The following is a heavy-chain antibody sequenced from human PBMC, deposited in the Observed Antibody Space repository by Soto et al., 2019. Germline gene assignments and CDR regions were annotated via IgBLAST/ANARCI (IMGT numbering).Heavy chain of an antibody. CDR1: GFIFSSYS. D-gene: IGHD1-26*01. CDR2: ISSSSTI. Sequence: GGSLRLSCAASGFIFSSYSMSWVRQAPGKGLEWVSYISSSSTIYYADSVKGRFTISRDNSKNTLYLQMNSLRAEDTAVYYCAKDRPGGYYFDYWGQGTLVTVSS. J-gene: IGHJ4*02. V-gene: IGHV3-48*01. CDR3: AKDRPGGYYFDY.